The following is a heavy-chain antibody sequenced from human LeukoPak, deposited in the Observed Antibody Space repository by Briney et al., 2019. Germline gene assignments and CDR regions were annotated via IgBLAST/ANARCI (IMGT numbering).Heavy chain of an antibody. V-gene: IGHV6-1*01. Sequence: SQTLSLTCAISGDSVSSNSAARNWIRQSPSRGLEWLGRTYYRSKWYNGYAVSVKSRITINPDTSKNQFSLQLNSVTPEDTAVYYCARDRFEWELLRFGAFDIWGQGTMVTVSS. CDR1: GDSVSSNSAA. CDR3: ARDRFEWELLRFGAFDI. D-gene: IGHD1-26*01. CDR2: TYYRSKWYN. J-gene: IGHJ3*02.